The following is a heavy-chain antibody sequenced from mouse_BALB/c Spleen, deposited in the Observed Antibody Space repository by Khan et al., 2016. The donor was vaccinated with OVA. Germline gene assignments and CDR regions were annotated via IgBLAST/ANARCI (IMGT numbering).Heavy chain of an antibody. V-gene: IGHV1-81*01. CDR1: GYTFTYYV. D-gene: IGHD2-3*01. Sequence: QMQLEESGPELVKPGASVKMSCKASGYTFTYYVITWVKQRTGQGPEWIGEIYPGSDNAYCNERFKGKATLTADKSSNTTHMQLSSLTSEDSAVYFCARGDGYYVYFDYWGQGTTLTVAS. CDR2: IYPGSDNA. CDR3: ARGDGYYVYFDY. J-gene: IGHJ2*01.